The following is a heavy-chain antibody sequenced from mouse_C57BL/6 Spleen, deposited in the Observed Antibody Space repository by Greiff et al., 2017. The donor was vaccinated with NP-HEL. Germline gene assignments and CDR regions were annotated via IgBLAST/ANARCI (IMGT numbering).Heavy chain of an antibody. D-gene: IGHD2-4*01. CDR1: GFTFSDYG. V-gene: IGHV5-17*01. Sequence: EVKLMESGGGLVKPGGSLKLSCAASGFTFSDYGMHWVRQAPEKGLEWVAYISSGSSTIYYADTVKGRFTISRDNAKNTLFLQMTSLRSEDTAMYYCARIRLRRGDYAMDYWGQGTSVTVSS. J-gene: IGHJ4*01. CDR3: ARIRLRRGDYAMDY. CDR2: ISSGSSTI.